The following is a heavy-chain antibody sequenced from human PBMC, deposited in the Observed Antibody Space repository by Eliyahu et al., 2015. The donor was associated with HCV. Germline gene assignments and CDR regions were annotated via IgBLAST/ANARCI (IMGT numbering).Heavy chain of an antibody. CDR2: IWYDGSNK. J-gene: IGHJ4*02. Sequence: QVQLVESGGGVVQPGRSLRLSCAASGFPFSSXGMHWVRQAPGKGLEGVAVIWYDGSNKYYADSVKGRFTISRDNSKNTLYLQMNSLRAEDTAVYYCARDRGWWYDYWGQGTLVTVSS. D-gene: IGHD2-15*01. CDR3: ARDRGWWYDY. CDR1: GFPFSSXG. V-gene: IGHV3-33*01.